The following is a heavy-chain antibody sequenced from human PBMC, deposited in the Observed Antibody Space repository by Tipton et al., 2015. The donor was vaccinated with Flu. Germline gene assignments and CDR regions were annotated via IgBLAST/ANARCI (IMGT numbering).Heavy chain of an antibody. CDR1: GFNFRRYW. D-gene: IGHD5-24*01. J-gene: IGHJ4*02. CDR3: ARDADGYDY. Sequence: SLRLSCAASGFNFRRYWMSWLRQAPGTGLEWVANIKEDGTGKYYVDSVEGRFTISKDNARNSLYLQMNGLRADDTAVYYCARDADGYDYWGQGAQVIVSS. V-gene: IGHV3-7*01. CDR2: IKEDGTGK.